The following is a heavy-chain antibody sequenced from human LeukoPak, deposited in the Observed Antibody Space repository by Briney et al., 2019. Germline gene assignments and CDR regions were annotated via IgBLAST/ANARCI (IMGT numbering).Heavy chain of an antibody. CDR1: GGSISSGSYY. Sequence: SQTLSLTCTVSGGSISSGSYYWSWIRQPAGKGLEWIGRIYTSGSTNYNPSLKSRVTISVDTSKNQFSLKLSSVTAADTAVYYCARRDVKARRYSSSWNYWGQGTLVTVSS. CDR3: ARRDVKARRYSSSWNY. V-gene: IGHV4-61*02. D-gene: IGHD6-13*01. J-gene: IGHJ4*02. CDR2: IYTSGST.